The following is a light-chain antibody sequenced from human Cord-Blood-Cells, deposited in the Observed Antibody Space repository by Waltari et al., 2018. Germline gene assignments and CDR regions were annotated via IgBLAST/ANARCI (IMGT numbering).Light chain of an antibody. J-gene: IGLJ2*01. CDR2: DVS. Sequence: QSALTQPASVSGSPGQSITISCTGTSSDVGGYNYVSWSQHHPGKAPKLMIYDVSNRPSGVSNRFSGSKSGNTASLTISGLQAEDEADYYCSSYTSSSTVVFGGGTKLTVL. CDR1: SSDVGGYNY. CDR3: SSYTSSSTVV. V-gene: IGLV2-14*03.